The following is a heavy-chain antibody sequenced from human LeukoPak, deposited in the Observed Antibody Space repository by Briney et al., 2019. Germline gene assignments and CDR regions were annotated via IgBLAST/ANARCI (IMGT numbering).Heavy chain of an antibody. CDR1: GFTFSTHD. J-gene: IGHJ5*02. Sequence: GGSLRLSCAASGFTFSTHDVNWVRQAPGKGLEWVSYISSSSSTIYYADSVKGRFTISRDNAKNSLYLQMNSLRAEDTAVYYCARINSGSYFAWGQGTLVTVSS. V-gene: IGHV3-48*04. D-gene: IGHD1-26*01. CDR3: ARINSGSYFA. CDR2: ISSSSSTI.